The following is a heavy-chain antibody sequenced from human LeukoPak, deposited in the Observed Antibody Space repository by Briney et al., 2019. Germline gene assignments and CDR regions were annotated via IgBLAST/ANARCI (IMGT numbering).Heavy chain of an antibody. CDR1: GFTFSSNS. Sequence: GGSLRLSCAASGFTFSSNSMNWVRQAPGKGLEWVSSISSSSSYMYYADSVKGRFTISRDNAKNSLYLQMNSLRAEDTAVYYCATGRYYYDSSGWIWGQGTMVTVSS. CDR3: ATGRYYYDSSGWI. D-gene: IGHD3-22*01. CDR2: ISSSSSYM. V-gene: IGHV3-21*01. J-gene: IGHJ3*02.